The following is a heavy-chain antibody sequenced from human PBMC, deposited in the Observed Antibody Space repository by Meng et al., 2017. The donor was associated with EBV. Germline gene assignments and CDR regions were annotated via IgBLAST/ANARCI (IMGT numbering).Heavy chain of an antibody. D-gene: IGHD3-10*01. CDR3: ASESGRGFTPDY. Sequence: QVQLVQSGAEVKKPXPSVMVYCKTCGGTFRSDAISWVRQAPGQGLVWMGGLIPMTGVAHYAQKFQDRVSIIADEFTSTHYLELSSLRSEDTAIYFCASESGRGFTPDYWGQGTLVTVSS. CDR1: GGTFRSDA. V-gene: IGHV1-69*01. J-gene: IGHJ4*02. CDR2: LIPMTGVA.